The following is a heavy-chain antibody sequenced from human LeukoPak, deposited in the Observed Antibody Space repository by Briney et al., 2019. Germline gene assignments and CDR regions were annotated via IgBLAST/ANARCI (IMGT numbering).Heavy chain of an antibody. Sequence: GGSLRLSCAASGFTFSSYWMHWVRQAPGKGLVWVSRINSDGSSTSYADSVKGRFTISRDNAKNTLYLQMNSLRAEDTAVYYCARETGKRGMDVWGQGTTVTVSS. J-gene: IGHJ6*02. D-gene: IGHD1-1*01. CDR1: GFTFSSYW. CDR3: ARETGKRGMDV. V-gene: IGHV3-74*01. CDR2: INSDGSST.